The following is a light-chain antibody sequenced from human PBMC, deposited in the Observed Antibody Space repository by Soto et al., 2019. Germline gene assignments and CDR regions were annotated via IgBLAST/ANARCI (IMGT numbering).Light chain of an antibody. J-gene: IGKJ2*01. CDR1: QSIGKY. CDR2: AAS. Sequence: DIQMTQSPSSLSASVGDRVTIPCRASQSIGKYLSGFQQKPGKAPKLLIYAASTLQSGVTSRFSGSGSGKDFTLTLSSLQPEDFGTYYCQQSYSRPPTFGQGNNLQIK. V-gene: IGKV1-39*01. CDR3: QQSYSRPPT.